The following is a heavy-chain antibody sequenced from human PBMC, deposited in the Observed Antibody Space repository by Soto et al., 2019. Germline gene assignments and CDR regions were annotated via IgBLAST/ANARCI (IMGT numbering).Heavy chain of an antibody. D-gene: IGHD3-22*01. Sequence: QVQLVQSGGEVKKPGASVTVSCKASGYIFSNYGISWVRQAPGQGLEWMGWISGYSGNTNYAQKVEGRVTMTTDTATSTAYMELRSLRSDDTAVYYCARDPRTYYYDSSGSPIDYWGPGTLVTVSS. CDR1: GYIFSNYG. CDR3: ARDPRTYYYDSSGSPIDY. V-gene: IGHV1-18*01. J-gene: IGHJ4*02. CDR2: ISGYSGNT.